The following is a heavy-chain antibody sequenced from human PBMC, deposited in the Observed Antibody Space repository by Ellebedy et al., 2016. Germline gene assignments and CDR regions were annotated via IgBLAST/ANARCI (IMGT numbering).Heavy chain of an antibody. V-gene: IGHV3-53*01. Sequence: GESLKISCVVSGFSVSSNYLSWVRQAPGKGLEWVSVIYAGGSTFYADSVKGRFTISRDNSKNTLYLQMNALRAEDTAVYYCARGHVVVTATNWGQGTLVTVSS. D-gene: IGHD2-15*01. J-gene: IGHJ4*02. CDR2: IYAGGST. CDR1: GFSVSSNY. CDR3: ARGHVVVTATN.